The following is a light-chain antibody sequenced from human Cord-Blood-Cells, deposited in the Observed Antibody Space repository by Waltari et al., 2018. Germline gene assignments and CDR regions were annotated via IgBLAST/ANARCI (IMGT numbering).Light chain of an antibody. Sequence: QSVLPQPPSASGTPGQRVTISCSGSSSNIGRNTVNWYQQLPGTAPKLLIYSNNQRPSGVPDRCSGATSGTAASLAISGLQSEDEADYYCAAWDDSLNAYYVFGTGTKVTVL. CDR3: AAWDDSLNAYYV. CDR2: SNN. CDR1: SSNIGRNT. V-gene: IGLV1-44*01. J-gene: IGLJ1*01.